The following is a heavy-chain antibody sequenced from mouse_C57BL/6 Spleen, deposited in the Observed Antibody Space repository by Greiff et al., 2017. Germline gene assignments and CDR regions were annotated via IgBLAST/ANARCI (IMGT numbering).Heavy chain of an antibody. CDR3: VRPTGTLHYFDY. CDR2: ISSGGSYT. Sequence: EVMLVESGGDLVKPGGSLKLSCAASGFTFSSYGMSWVRQTPDKRLEWVATISSGGSYTYYPDSVKGRFTISRDNAKNTLYLQMSSLKSEDTAMYYCVRPTGTLHYFDYWGQGTTLTVSS. J-gene: IGHJ2*01. D-gene: IGHD4-1*01. CDR1: GFTFSSYG. V-gene: IGHV5-6*01.